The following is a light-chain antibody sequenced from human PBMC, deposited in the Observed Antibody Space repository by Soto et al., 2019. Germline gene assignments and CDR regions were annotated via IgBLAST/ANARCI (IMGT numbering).Light chain of an antibody. CDR2: DVS. CDR3: SSYTSSSTYVV. Sequence: QSALTQPASVSGSPGQSITISCTGTSSDVGGYNYVSWYQQHQGKAPKLMIYDVSNRPSGVSNRFSGYKSGNTASLTISGIQAEDEAEYYCSSYTSSSTYVVFGGGTKVTVL. V-gene: IGLV2-14*01. J-gene: IGLJ2*01. CDR1: SSDVGGYNY.